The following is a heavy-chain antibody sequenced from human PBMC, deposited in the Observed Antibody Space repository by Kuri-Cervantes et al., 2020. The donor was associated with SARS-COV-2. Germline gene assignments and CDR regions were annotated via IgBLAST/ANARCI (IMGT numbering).Heavy chain of an antibody. D-gene: IGHD1-7*01. CDR2: ISYDGSNK. CDR1: GFTFSSYG. Sequence: GGSLRLSWAAPGFTFSSYGMHWVRQAPGRGLEWVAVISYDGSNKYYADSVKGRFTISRDTSKNTLYLQMNSLRAEDTAVYYCAKGGTTNWFDPWGQGTLVTVSS. J-gene: IGHJ5*02. CDR3: AKGGTTNWFDP. V-gene: IGHV3-30*18.